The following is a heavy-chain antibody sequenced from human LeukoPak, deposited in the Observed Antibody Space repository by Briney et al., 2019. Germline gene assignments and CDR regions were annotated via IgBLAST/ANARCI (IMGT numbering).Heavy chain of an antibody. Sequence: GGSLRLSCADSGFTFGRYWMHWVRQAPRKGLVWVSHITTDGSGTSYADSVKGRFFISRDNAKNSLYLQTNSLRAEDTAVYYCARDRDYYGSGSYYPGLDYWGQGTLVTVSS. V-gene: IGHV3-74*01. D-gene: IGHD3-10*01. CDR3: ARDRDYYGSGSYYPGLDY. J-gene: IGHJ4*02. CDR1: GFTFGRYW. CDR2: ITTDGSGT.